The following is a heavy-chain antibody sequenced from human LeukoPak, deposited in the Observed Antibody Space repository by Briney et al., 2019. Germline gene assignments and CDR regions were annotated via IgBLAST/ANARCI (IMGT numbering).Heavy chain of an antibody. Sequence: GGSLRLSCAASGFTFSSYSMNWVRQAPGKGLEWVSYISSSSTIYYTDSVKGRFTISRDNAKNSLYLQMNSLRAEDTAVYYCARGTTTGNYYYYGMDVWGQGTTVTVSS. D-gene: IGHD1-26*01. CDR3: ARGTTTGNYYYYGMDV. CDR1: GFTFSSYS. V-gene: IGHV3-48*01. J-gene: IGHJ6*02. CDR2: ISSSSTI.